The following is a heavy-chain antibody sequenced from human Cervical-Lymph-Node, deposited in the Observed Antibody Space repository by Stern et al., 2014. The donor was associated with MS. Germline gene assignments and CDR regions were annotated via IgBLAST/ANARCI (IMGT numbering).Heavy chain of an antibody. CDR1: GFSVSTSGVG. V-gene: IGHV2-5*02. CDR2: IYWDDDK. Sequence: QVTLKESGPTLVKPTQTLTLTCTVSGFSVSTSGVGVGWIRQPPGKALEWLALIYWDDDKRYSPSLKSSLTITKDTSKNQVVLTMTNLDPVDTATYYCAHSPGWGNYPLGYFQHWGQGTLVTVSS. CDR3: AHSPGWGNYPLGYFQH. D-gene: IGHD3-16*02. J-gene: IGHJ1*01.